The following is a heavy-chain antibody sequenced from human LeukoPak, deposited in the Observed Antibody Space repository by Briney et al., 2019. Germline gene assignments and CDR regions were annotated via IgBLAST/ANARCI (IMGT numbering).Heavy chain of an antibody. V-gene: IGHV1-18*01. CDR1: GYTFTSYG. D-gene: IGHD6-13*01. CDR3: ARATAIAAAGIPFFDY. CDR2: ISAYNGNT. J-gene: IGHJ4*02. Sequence: GASVKVSCKASGYTFTSYGISWVRQAPGQGLEWMGWISAYNGNTNYAQKLQGRVTMTTDTSTSTAYMELSSLRSEDTAVYYCARATAIAAAGIPFFDYWGQGTLVTVSS.